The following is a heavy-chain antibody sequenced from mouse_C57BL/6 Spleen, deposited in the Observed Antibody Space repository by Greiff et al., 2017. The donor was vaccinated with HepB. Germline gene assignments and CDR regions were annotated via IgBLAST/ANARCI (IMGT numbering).Heavy chain of an antibody. D-gene: IGHD3-2*02. CDR2: IDPSDSET. CDR3: ASSTAQARYYFDY. V-gene: IGHV1-52*01. Sequence: QVQLQQPGAELVRPGSSVKLSCKASGYTFTSYWMHWVKQRPIQGLEWIGNIDPSDSETHYNQKFKDKATLTVDKSSSTAYMQLSSLTSEDSAVYYCASSTAQARYYFDYWGQGTTLTVSS. J-gene: IGHJ2*01. CDR1: GYTFTSYW.